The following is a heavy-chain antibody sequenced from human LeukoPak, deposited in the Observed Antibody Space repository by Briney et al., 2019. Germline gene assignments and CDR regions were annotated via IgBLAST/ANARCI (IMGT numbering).Heavy chain of an antibody. V-gene: IGHV1-24*01. J-gene: IGHJ5*02. D-gene: IGHD6-19*01. CDR2: FDPEDGET. Sequence: ASVKVSCKVSGYTLTELSMHWVRQAPGKGLEWMGGFDPEDGETIYAQKFQGRVTMTEDTSTDTAYMELSRLRSDDTAVYYCARAQPIRIAVAGTPPGNWFDPWGRGTLVTVSS. CDR1: GYTLTELS. CDR3: ARAQPIRIAVAGTPPGNWFDP.